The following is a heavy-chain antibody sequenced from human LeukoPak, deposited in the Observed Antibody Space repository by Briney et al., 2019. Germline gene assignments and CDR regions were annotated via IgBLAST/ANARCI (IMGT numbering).Heavy chain of an antibody. V-gene: IGHV4-34*01. D-gene: IGHD6-13*01. Sequence: SETLSLTCAVYGESFSDYYWSWIRQPPGKGLEWIGEINHSGSTNYNPSLKSRVTISVDTSKNQFSLKLSSVTAADTAVYYCAGGGVGSSWYDRGFDYWGQGTLVTVSS. CDR1: GESFSDYY. CDR3: AGGGVGSSWYDRGFDY. J-gene: IGHJ4*02. CDR2: INHSGST.